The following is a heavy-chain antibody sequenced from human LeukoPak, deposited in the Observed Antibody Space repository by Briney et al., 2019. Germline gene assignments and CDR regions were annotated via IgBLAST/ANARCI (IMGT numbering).Heavy chain of an antibody. Sequence: GGSLRPSCAASGFTFSSYGMRWVRQTPGKGLEWVAFIRYDGTNKHYSASVKGRFTISRDNSKNTLYLQMNSLSPEDTAVYYRAREDYDILTGYYRHFDYWGQGTLVTVSS. CDR2: IRYDGTNK. CDR3: AREDYDILTGYYRHFDY. V-gene: IGHV3-30*02. J-gene: IGHJ4*02. D-gene: IGHD3-9*01. CDR1: GFTFSSYG.